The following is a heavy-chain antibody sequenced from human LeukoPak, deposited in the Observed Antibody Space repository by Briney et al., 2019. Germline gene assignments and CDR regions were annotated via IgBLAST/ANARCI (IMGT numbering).Heavy chain of an antibody. J-gene: IGHJ4*02. V-gene: IGHV4-39*01. CDR1: GDSMTSGSYY. D-gene: IGHD6-19*01. Sequence: SETLSLTCSVSGDSMTSGSYYWGWVRQPPGKGLEWIGSVYYSGSTLSNPSLKSRVTISIDTSKKQFSLNLSSVTAADTAVYFCAKTYRSGCFDYWGQGTLVTVPP. CDR3: AKTYRSGCFDY. CDR2: VYYSGST.